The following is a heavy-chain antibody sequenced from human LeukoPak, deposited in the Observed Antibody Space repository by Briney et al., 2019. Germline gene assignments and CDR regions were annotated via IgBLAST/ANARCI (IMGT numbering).Heavy chain of an antibody. CDR1: GGTFSSYA. CDR3: ARCYSGYDYGPVY. CDR2: ISASGGGT. V-gene: IGHV1-46*01. Sequence: ASVKVSCKASGGTFSSYAISWVRQAPGQGLEWMGIISASGGGTSYAQRFQGRVSVARDTSTNTVYMELSGLRSEDTAIYYCARCYSGYDYGPVYWGQGTLVTVSS. D-gene: IGHD5-12*01. J-gene: IGHJ4*02.